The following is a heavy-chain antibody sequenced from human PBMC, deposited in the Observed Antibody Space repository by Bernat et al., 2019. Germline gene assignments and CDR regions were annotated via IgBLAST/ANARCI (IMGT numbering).Heavy chain of an antibody. D-gene: IGHD3-10*01. CDR3: ARDYGSGAFDY. J-gene: IGHJ4*02. CDR2: ISYDGSNK. V-gene: IGHV3-30-3*01. CDR1: GFTFSSYA. Sequence: QVQLVESGGGVVQPGRSLRLSCAASGFTFSSYAMHWVRQAPGKGLEWVAVISYDGSNKYYADSVKDRFTISRDNSKNTLYLQMNSLRAEDTAVYYCARDYGSGAFDYWGQGTLVTVSS.